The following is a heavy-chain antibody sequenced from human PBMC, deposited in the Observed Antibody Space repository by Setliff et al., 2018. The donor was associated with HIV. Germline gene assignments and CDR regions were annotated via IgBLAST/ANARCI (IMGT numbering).Heavy chain of an antibody. V-gene: IGHV4-39*07. CDR3: AREKNGYFDS. CDR1: GGSISSSSYY. CDR2: IYYSGST. D-gene: IGHD2-8*01. Sequence: SETLSLTCTVSGGSISSSSYYWGWIRQPPGKGLEWIGSIYYSGSTYYNPSLKSRVTISGDTSKNQFSLELTSVTAADTAVYYCAREKNGYFDSWGQGTQVTVSS. J-gene: IGHJ4*02.